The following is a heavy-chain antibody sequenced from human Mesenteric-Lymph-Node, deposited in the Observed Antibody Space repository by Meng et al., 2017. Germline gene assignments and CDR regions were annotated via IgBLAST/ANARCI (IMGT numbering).Heavy chain of an antibody. CDR1: GVTFTYAW. D-gene: IGHD3-10*01. V-gene: IGHV3-15*01. Sequence: GESLKISCAASGVTFTYAWMTWVRQAPGKGLEWVGLIKSKTSGETTHYGAPVKGRFTISRDDSKGTVYLQMTSLKIEDAAVYYCVADLPEYGSGELDLWGQGTLVTVSS. CDR2: IKSKTSGETT. J-gene: IGHJ5*02. CDR3: VADLPEYGSGELDL.